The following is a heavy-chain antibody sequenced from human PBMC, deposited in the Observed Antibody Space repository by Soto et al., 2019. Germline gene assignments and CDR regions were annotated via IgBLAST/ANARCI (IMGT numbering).Heavy chain of an antibody. V-gene: IGHV3-64*01. Sequence: EVQLVESGGGLVQPGGSLRLSCAASGFTFSSYAMHWVRQAPGKGLEYVSVITTNGVNTDYASSVKGRFTISRDNSKNTLYPQMGSLRAEDMAVYYCARRIPFGYGMDVWGQGTTVTVSS. CDR3: ARRIPFGYGMDV. CDR1: GFTFSSYA. D-gene: IGHD2-21*01. J-gene: IGHJ6*02. CDR2: ITTNGVNT.